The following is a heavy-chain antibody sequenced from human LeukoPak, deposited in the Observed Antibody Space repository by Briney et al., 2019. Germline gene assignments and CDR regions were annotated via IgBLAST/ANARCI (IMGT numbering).Heavy chain of an antibody. CDR2: ISYDGSNK. CDR3: ATGLRYFDSGAFDI. D-gene: IGHD3-9*01. J-gene: IGHJ3*02. V-gene: IGHV3-30-3*01. CDR1: GFTFRSYA. Sequence: GGSLRLSCAASGFTFRSYAMHWVRQAPGRGLEWVAVISYDGSNKYYADSVKGRFTISRDNSKDTLYLQMNSLRAEDTAVYYCATGLRYFDSGAFDIWGQGTMVTVSS.